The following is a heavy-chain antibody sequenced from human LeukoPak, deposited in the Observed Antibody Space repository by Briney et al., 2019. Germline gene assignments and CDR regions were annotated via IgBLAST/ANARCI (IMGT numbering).Heavy chain of an antibody. CDR2: IIPIFGTA. V-gene: IGHV1-69*13. CDR3: ARAAGFPWYWFDP. D-gene: IGHD2-8*01. Sequence: SVKVSCKASGGTFSSYAISWVRQAPGQGLEWMGGIIPIFGTANYAQKFQGRVTITADESTSPAYMELSSLRSEDTAVYYCARAAGFPWYWFDPWGQGTLVTVSS. CDR1: GGTFSSYA. J-gene: IGHJ5*02.